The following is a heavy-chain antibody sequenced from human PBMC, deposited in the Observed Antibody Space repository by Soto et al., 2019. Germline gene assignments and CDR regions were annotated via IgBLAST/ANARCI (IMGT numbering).Heavy chain of an antibody. Sequence: QVHLQESGPGLVNPSGTVSLTCAVSGGSISSTQWWTWVRQPPGKGLEWIGETHHSGNTIYNRSLNSRVTISLDKSKNQFSLKLTSVTAADTAVYYCARDANFGSENSKFWAFDFWGQGTVVTVS. CDR3: ARDANFGSENSKFWAFDF. D-gene: IGHD3-10*01. V-gene: IGHV4-4*02. J-gene: IGHJ3*01. CDR2: THHSGNT. CDR1: GGSISSTQW.